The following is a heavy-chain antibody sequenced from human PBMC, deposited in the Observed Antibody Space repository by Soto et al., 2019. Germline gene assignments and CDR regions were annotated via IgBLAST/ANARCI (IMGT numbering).Heavy chain of an antibody. J-gene: IGHJ4*02. CDR2: INPMFNST. Sequence: QVQLVQSGAEVKKPGSSVKVSCEAPGGTFDHAAITWVRQAPGQGLEWMGGINPMFNSTHYAQKFQGRVTITADAATSTAFRELRRLRSEDTAVYYCARQIFAADYWGQGTLLIVSS. CDR3: ARQIFAADY. D-gene: IGHD3-9*01. CDR1: GGTFDHAA. V-gene: IGHV1-69*01.